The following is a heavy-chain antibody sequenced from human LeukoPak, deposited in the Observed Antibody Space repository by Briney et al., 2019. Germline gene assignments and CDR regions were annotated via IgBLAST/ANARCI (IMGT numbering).Heavy chain of an antibody. CDR1: GFTFSRYS. J-gene: IGHJ4*02. D-gene: IGHD1-26*01. Sequence: GGSLRLSCAVSGFTFSRYSLNWVRQAPGKGLEWVSSISSGSSYMYYADSVKGRFTISRDNAKNSLYLQMNSLRAEDTAVYYCARTIGYYFDYWGQGTLVTVSS. CDR2: ISSGSSYM. V-gene: IGHV3-21*01. CDR3: ARTIGYYFDY.